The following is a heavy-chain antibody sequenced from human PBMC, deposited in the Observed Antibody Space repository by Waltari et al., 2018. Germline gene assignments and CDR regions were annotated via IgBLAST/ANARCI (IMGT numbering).Heavy chain of an antibody. J-gene: IGHJ4*02. CDR1: GASFRRNA. V-gene: IGHV1-69*01. Sequence: QVQLEQSGAEVKKPGSSVKVSCKASGASFRRNAISGVRQAPGQGLEWMGGIIPIIGAANYAQKFQGRVTITADESTSAAYMEVSSLRSEDTAVYYCGTVMAGRPHWGQGTPVTVAS. D-gene: IGHD3-10*01. CDR2: IIPIIGAA. CDR3: GTVMAGRPH.